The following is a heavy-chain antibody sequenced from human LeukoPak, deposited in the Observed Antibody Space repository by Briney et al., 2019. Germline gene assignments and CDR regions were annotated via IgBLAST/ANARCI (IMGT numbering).Heavy chain of an antibody. D-gene: IGHD6-13*01. J-gene: IGHJ4*02. V-gene: IGHV4-39*01. CDR2: IYYSGST. CDR3: ARHDFIAAAGTGGHDY. Sequence: PSETLSLTCTVSGGSISSSSYYWGWIRQPPGKGLEWIGSIYYSGSTYYNPSLKSRVTISVDTSKNQFSLKLSSVTAADTAVYYCARHDFIAAAGTGGHDYWGQGTLVTVSS. CDR1: GGSISSSSYY.